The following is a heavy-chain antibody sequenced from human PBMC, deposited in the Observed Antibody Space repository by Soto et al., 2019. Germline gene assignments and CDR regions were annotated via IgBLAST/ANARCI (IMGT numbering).Heavy chain of an antibody. V-gene: IGHV5-10-1*01. CDR3: ARQTAYCSGGSCYSTPPRY. J-gene: IGHJ4*02. CDR1: GYSFTSYW. D-gene: IGHD2-15*01. Sequence: GESLKISCKGSGYSFTSYWISWVRQMPGKGLEWMGRIDPSDSYTNYSPSFQGHVTISADKSISTAYLQWSSLKASDTAMYYCARQTAYCSGGSCYSTPPRYWGQGTLVTVSS. CDR2: IDPSDSYT.